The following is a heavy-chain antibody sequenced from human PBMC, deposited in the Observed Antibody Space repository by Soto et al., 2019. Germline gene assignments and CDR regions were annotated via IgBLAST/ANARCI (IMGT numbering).Heavy chain of an antibody. CDR2: FSSSGSDT. CDR1: GFTFSNYA. V-gene: IGHV3-23*01. D-gene: IGHD1-26*01. J-gene: IGHJ6*02. CDR3: ARGLLGMYSGSYTPSYYYYGMDV. Sequence: PGGSLRLSWTASGFTFSNYAMIWVRQAPGKGLEWVAVFSSSGSDTYYADSVKGRFTISRDNSKNTLYLQMNSLRAEDTAVYYCARGLLGMYSGSYTPSYYYYGMDVWGQGTTVTVS.